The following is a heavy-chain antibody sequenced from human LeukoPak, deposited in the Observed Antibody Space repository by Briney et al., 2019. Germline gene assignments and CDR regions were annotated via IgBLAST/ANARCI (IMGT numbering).Heavy chain of an antibody. V-gene: IGHV3-23*01. CDR2: ISGSGGST. J-gene: IGHJ5*02. CDR1: GFTFSSYA. D-gene: IGHD4-17*01. Sequence: PGRSLRLSCAASGFTFSSYAMSWVRQAPGKGLEWVSAISGSGGSTYYADSVKGRFTISRDNSKNTLYLQMNSLRAEDTAAYYCAKGSSSHYGDYYNWFDPWGQGTLVTVSS. CDR3: AKGSSSHYGDYYNWFDP.